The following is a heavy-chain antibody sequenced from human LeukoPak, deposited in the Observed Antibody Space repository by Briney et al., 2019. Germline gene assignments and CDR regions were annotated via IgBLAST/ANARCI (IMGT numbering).Heavy chain of an antibody. D-gene: IGHD3-10*01. CDR3: ARAQGSIWHYYYVMDV. J-gene: IGHJ6*02. V-gene: IGHV4-31*03. Sequence: ASETLSLTCTVSGDSINSGDYYWSWIRQHPGKGLEWIGYIYYSGNTYYNPSLKSRVTISLDTSKNQFSLKVRSVTAADTAVFYCARAQGSIWHYYYVMDVWGQGTTVTVSS. CDR1: GDSINSGDYY. CDR2: IYYSGNT.